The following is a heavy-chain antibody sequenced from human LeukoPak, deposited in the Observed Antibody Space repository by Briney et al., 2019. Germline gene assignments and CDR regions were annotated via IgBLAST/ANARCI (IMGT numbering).Heavy chain of an antibody. D-gene: IGHD5-24*01. Sequence: KPGGSLRLSCAASGCTFSSYSMNWVRQAPGKGLEWVSSISSSSSYIYYADSVKGRFTISRDNAKNSLYLQMNSLRAEDTAVYYCARDGGDGYSHFDYWGQGTLVTVSS. V-gene: IGHV3-21*01. CDR1: GCTFSSYS. CDR2: ISSSSSYI. J-gene: IGHJ4*02. CDR3: ARDGGDGYSHFDY.